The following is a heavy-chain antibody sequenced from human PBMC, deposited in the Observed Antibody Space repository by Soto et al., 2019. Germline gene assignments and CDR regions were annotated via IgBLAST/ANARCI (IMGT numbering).Heavy chain of an antibody. J-gene: IGHJ4*02. V-gene: IGHV3-21*06. D-gene: IGHD4-17*01. CDR2: FTRSTATT. CDR1: GFIFSSYS. Sequence: EVQLVESGGGLVRPGGSLRLSCAASGFIFSSYSLTWVRQAPGKGLEWVSSFTRSTATTYYADSVKGRFTISRDNAENSLYLQMHSLRDEDTAVYYCARGANYGDYGACDVWGQGTLVTVAS. CDR3: ARGANYGDYGACDV.